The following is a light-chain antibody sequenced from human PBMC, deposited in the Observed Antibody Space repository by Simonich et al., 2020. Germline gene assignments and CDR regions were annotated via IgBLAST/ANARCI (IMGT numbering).Light chain of an antibody. CDR3: QQYNNWPSWT. J-gene: IGKJ1*01. V-gene: IGKV4-1*01. Sequence: DIVMTQSPDSLAVSLGERATINCKSSQSVLYSSNNKNYLAWYQQKPGQPPTLLIYLASTRESGVPDRFSGSGSGTDFTLTSSSLQAEDVAVYYCQQYNNWPSWTFGQGTKVEIK. CDR1: QSVLYSSNNKNY. CDR2: LAS.